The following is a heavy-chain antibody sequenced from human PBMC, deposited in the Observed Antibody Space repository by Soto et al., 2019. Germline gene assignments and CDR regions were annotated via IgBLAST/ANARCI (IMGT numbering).Heavy chain of an antibody. V-gene: IGHV3-30*18. Sequence: QVQLVESGGGVVQPGRSLRLSCAASGFTFSSYGMHWVRQAPGKGLEWVAVISYDGSNKYYADSVKGRFTISRDNSKNTLYLQMNSLRAEDTAVYYCAKDTHSGYDWEYYFDYWGQGTLVTVSS. D-gene: IGHD5-12*01. CDR1: GFTFSSYG. CDR2: ISYDGSNK. J-gene: IGHJ4*02. CDR3: AKDTHSGYDWEYYFDY.